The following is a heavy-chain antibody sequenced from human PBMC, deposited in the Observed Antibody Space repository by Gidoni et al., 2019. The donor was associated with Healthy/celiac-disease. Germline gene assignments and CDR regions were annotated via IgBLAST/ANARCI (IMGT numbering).Heavy chain of an antibody. J-gene: IGHJ4*02. D-gene: IGHD3-22*01. CDR3: AKPPRGVVVITTYYFDY. Sequence: QVQLVESGGGVVQPGRSLRLSCAASGFTFSSYGMHWVRQAPGKGLEWVAVISYDGSNKYYADSVKGRFTISRDNSKNTLYLQMNSLRAEDTAVYYCAKPPRGVVVITTYYFDYWGQGTLVTVSS. V-gene: IGHV3-30*18. CDR1: GFTFSSYG. CDR2: ISYDGSNK.